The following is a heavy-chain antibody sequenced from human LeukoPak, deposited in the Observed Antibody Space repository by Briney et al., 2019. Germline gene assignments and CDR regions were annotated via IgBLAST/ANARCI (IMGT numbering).Heavy chain of an antibody. CDR2: IYNSGST. V-gene: IGHV4-59*01. Sequence: PSETLSLTCTVSGGSIGSYYWTLIRQPPGKGLEWIGYIYNSGSTNYNPSLKSRVTISVDTSKNQFSLKLSSVTPADTAVYYCARSRDGYNLDYWGQGTLVTVPS. CDR3: ARSRDGYNLDY. D-gene: IGHD5-24*01. J-gene: IGHJ4*02. CDR1: GGSIGSYY.